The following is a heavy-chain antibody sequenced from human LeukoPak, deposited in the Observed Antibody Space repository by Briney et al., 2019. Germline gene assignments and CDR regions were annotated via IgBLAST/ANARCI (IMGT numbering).Heavy chain of an antibody. CDR3: ATEIQNIAGRVY. V-gene: IGHV4-39*07. CDR2: IYYSGST. D-gene: IGHD6-6*01. Sequence: PSETLSLTCTVSGGSISSSSYYWGWIRQPPGKGLEWIGSIYYSGSTYYNPSLKSRVSISVDTSKNQFSLNLSPVTAADTAVYYCATEIQNIAGRVYWGQGTLVTVSS. J-gene: IGHJ4*02. CDR1: GGSISSSSYY.